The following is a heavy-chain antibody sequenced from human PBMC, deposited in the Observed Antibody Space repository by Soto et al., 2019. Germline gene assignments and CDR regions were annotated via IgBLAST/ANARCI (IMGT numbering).Heavy chain of an antibody. Sequence: EVQLVESGGGLVQPGGSLRLSCAASGFTFSSYWMHWVRQAPGKGLVWVSRINSDGSRTNYADSVKGRFTISRDNAKNTLYLQMNSLRAEDTAVYYCAGGLRNLYGMDVWGQGTTVTVSS. CDR2: INSDGSRT. V-gene: IGHV3-74*01. CDR1: GFTFSSYW. J-gene: IGHJ6*02. D-gene: IGHD3-16*01. CDR3: AGGLRNLYGMDV.